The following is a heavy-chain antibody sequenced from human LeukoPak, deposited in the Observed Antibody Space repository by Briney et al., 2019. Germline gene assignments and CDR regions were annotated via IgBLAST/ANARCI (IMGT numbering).Heavy chain of an antibody. CDR2: INHSGTT. V-gene: IGHV4-34*01. D-gene: IGHD1-1*01. CDR1: GGSFSGDY. Sequence: PSETLSLTCAVFGGSFSGDYWCWIRQPPGKGLEWIGEINHSGTTNYNPSLKSRVSISVDTSKNQFYLKLSSVTAADTAVYYCARARRFDYWGQGTLVTVSS. J-gene: IGHJ4*02. CDR3: ARARRFDY.